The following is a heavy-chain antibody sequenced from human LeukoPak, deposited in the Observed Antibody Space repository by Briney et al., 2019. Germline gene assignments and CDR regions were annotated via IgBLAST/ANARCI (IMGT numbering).Heavy chain of an antibody. CDR3: TRTPPKRYIDT. V-gene: IGHV1-8*01. J-gene: IGHJ4*02. Sequence: WIGWMSPNNGDARYARKFLARVTMTMDTSTITVYMELNRLVSEGSAVYYCTRTPPKRYIDTWGQGTLVTVSS. CDR2: MSPNNGDA.